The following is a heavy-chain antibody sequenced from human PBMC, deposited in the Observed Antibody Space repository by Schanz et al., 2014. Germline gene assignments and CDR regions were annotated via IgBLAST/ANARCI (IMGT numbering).Heavy chain of an antibody. J-gene: IGHJ4*02. D-gene: IGHD2-2*01. CDR1: GFTFSTYY. Sequence: AQLVESGGGLVKPGGSLRLSCAASGFTFSTYYMTWIRQAPGKGLEWVSDISDSGDSTHYADSVKGRFTISRDNAKNSLFLQMNSLSAEDTAVYYCAKVAPAATYLDSWGLGTLVTVSS. CDR3: AKVAPAATYLDS. V-gene: IGHV3-11*01. CDR2: ISDSGDST.